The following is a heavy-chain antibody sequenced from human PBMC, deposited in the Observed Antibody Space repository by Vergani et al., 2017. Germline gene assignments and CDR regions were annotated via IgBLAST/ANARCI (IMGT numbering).Heavy chain of an antibody. D-gene: IGHD4-23*01. CDR3: ARGLYDGGNSDY. CDR1: GGSISSGGYY. CDR2: INHSGST. J-gene: IGHJ4*02. Sequence: QVQLQESGPGLVKPSQTLSLTCTVSGGSISSGGYYWSWIRQPPGKGLEWIGEINHSGSTNYNPSLKSRVTISVDTSKNQFSLKLSSVTAADTAVYYCARGLYDGGNSDYWGQGTLVTVSS. V-gene: IGHV4-31*03.